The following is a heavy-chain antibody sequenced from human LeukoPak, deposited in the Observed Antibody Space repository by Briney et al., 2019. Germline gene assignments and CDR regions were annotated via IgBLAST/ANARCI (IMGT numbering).Heavy chain of an antibody. CDR1: GFTLSIYE. J-gene: IGHJ4*02. Sequence: GGSLRLSCAASGFTLSIYEMNWVRQAPGKGLEWLSYIGSSGRTIYYADSVKGRFTISRDNAKNSLYLQMNSLRVEDTAVYYCAKLDGIAGLDYWGQGTLVTVSS. V-gene: IGHV3-48*03. D-gene: IGHD6-13*01. CDR3: AKLDGIAGLDY. CDR2: IGSSGRTI.